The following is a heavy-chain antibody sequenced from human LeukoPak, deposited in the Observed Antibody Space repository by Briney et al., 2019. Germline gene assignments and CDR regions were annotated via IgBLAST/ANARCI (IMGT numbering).Heavy chain of an antibody. D-gene: IGHD6-19*01. CDR1: GGSFSGYY. CDR2: IYYTGRT. V-gene: IGHV4-59*08. J-gene: IGHJ4*02. CDR3: ARGSIAVSDT. Sequence: SETLSLTCAVYGGSFSGYYWSWIRQPPGKGLEWLGYIYYTGRTNYNPSLKSRVTMSIDTSKNQFSLKLSSVTAADTAVYFCARGSIAVSDTWGQGTLVTVSS.